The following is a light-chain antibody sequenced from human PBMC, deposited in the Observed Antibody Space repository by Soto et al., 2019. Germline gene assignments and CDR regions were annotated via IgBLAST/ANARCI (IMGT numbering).Light chain of an antibody. CDR3: VEGLQTPPT. CDR2: LGS. CDR1: QSLLHGNGYNY. Sequence: DIVMTQSPLSLPVTPGEPASISCRSSQSLLHGNGYNYLDWYLQKPGQSPQLLIYLGSNRASGVPDRFSGSRSGTDFTLKISRVEAEDVGVYYCVEGLQTPPTFGPGTKVDIK. V-gene: IGKV2-28*01. J-gene: IGKJ3*01.